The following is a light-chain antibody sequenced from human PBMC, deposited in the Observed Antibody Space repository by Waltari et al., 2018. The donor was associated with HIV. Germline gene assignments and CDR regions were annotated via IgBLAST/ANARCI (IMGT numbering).Light chain of an antibody. Sequence: SYELTQPPSVSVSPGQTARTTCSGDALPKHYAYWYQQKPGQAPVLVIYKDSERPSGIPERFSGSSSGTTVTLTISGVQAEDEADYYCQSADSSGTFYVFGTGTKVTVL. CDR3: QSADSSGTFYV. CDR1: ALPKHY. CDR2: KDS. V-gene: IGLV3-25*03. J-gene: IGLJ1*01.